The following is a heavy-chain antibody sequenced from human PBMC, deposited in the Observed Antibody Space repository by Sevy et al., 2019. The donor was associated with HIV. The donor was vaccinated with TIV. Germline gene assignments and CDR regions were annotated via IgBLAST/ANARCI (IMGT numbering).Heavy chain of an antibody. CDR3: ARERTMWQQLVEYYLGMDV. V-gene: IGHV1-18*01. J-gene: IGHJ6*02. CDR2: ISSYYGNT. CDR1: GYTFNTYD. D-gene: IGHD6-13*01. Sequence: ASVKVSCKASGYTFNTYDISWVRQAPGEGLEWMGWISSYYGNTNFAQKFQGRVTMTTDTITNTAYMELTSLRSDDTAVYYCARERTMWQQLVEYYLGMDVWGQGTPVTVSS.